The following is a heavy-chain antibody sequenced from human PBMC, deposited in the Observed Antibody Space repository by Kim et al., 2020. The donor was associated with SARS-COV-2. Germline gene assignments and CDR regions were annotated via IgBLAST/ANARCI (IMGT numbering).Heavy chain of an antibody. J-gene: IGHJ6*02. CDR3: ARKGYTGGTVYGMDL. Sequence: AESEKGRFTITRDKFKTTSSLQLNSLRAEDTAVYYCARKGYTGGTVYGMDLWGQGTTVTVSS. V-gene: IGHV3-30*07. D-gene: IGHD2-2*02.